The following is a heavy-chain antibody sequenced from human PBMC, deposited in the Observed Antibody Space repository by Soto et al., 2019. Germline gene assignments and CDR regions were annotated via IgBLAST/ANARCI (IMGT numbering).Heavy chain of an antibody. CDR2: IYNTGRT. V-gene: IGHV3-53*01. J-gene: IGHJ4*02. D-gene: IGHD5-18*01. Sequence: EVQLVESGGGLLKPGGSLRLSCAASGFIVSSNYMNWVRQAPGKGLEWVSIIYNTGRTYYGDSVKGRFTISRDNSKNTLYLHMNSLRAEDTAVYYFTGSDSYGKFDYWGQGTLVTVSS. CDR3: TGSDSYGKFDY. CDR1: GFIVSSNY.